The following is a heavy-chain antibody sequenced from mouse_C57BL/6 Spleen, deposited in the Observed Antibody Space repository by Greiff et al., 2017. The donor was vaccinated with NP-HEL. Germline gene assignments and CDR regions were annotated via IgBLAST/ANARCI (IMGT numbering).Heavy chain of an antibody. Sequence: EVMLVESEGGLVQPGSSMKLSCTASGFTFSDYYMAWVRQVPEKGLEWVANINYDGSSTYYLDSLKSRFIISRDNAKNILYLQMSSLKSEDTATYYCARYYGSRGDYYAMDYWGQGTSVTVSS. J-gene: IGHJ4*01. CDR3: ARYYGSRGDYYAMDY. CDR1: GFTFSDYY. D-gene: IGHD1-1*01. CDR2: INYDGSST. V-gene: IGHV5-16*01.